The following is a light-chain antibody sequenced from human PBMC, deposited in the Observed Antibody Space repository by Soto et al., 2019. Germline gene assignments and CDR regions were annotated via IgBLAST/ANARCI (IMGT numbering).Light chain of an antibody. Sequence: QSVLTQPPSVSEAPGQRVTSSCTGSSSNIGAGYDVHWYQQLPGTAPKLLIYGNSNRPSGVPDRFSGSKSGTSASLAITGLQAEDEADYYCQSYDSSLSGDVVFGGGTKVTIL. V-gene: IGLV1-40*01. CDR2: GNS. J-gene: IGLJ2*01. CDR1: SSNIGAGYD. CDR3: QSYDSSLSGDVV.